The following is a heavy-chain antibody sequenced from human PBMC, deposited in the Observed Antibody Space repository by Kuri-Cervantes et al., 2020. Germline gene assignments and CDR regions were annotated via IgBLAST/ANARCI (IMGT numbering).Heavy chain of an antibody. CDR1: GGSFSSSSYY. D-gene: IGHD3-10*01. Sequence: SETLSLTCTVSGGSFSSSSYYWGWIRQPPGKGLEWIGSIYYSGSTYYNPSLKSRVTISVDTSKNQFSLKLSSVTAADTAVYYCARAKTYYYGSGSYYPFDYWGQGTLVTVSS. J-gene: IGHJ4*02. CDR2: IYYSGST. CDR3: ARAKTYYYGSGSYYPFDY. V-gene: IGHV4-39*07.